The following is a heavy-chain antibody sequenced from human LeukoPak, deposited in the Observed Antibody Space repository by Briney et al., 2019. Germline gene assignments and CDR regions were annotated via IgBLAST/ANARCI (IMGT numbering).Heavy chain of an antibody. V-gene: IGHV5-51*01. CDR2: IFPHVCGT. J-gene: IGHJ6*02. D-gene: IGHD2-2*02. Sequence: GGSLKISCKGSGYSFQDYWVGWVRQMAGDGAVLMGRIFPHVCGTKYSASFVGRRTISVDESISTAYVQWGRLRVSDTAISYCAKFGIRGCSSSTRCYTSFFYYGMDVWGQGTTVTVPS. CDR1: GYSFQDYW. CDR3: AKFGIRGCSSSTRCYTSFFYYGMDV.